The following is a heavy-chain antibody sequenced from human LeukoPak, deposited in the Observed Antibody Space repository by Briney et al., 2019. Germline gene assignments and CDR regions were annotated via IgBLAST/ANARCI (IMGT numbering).Heavy chain of an antibody. CDR1: GYTFTTYD. CDR3: ARSRLAAGGFDI. CDR2: MNPDSDNT. Sequence: ASVKVSCKASGYTFTTYDISWVRQATGQGLEWMGWMNPDSDNTGYAQKFQGRVTMTRDTSRSTAYMELSSLRSEDTAVYYCARSRLAAGGFDIWGQGTMVTVSS. D-gene: IGHD3-9*01. J-gene: IGHJ3*02. V-gene: IGHV1-8*01.